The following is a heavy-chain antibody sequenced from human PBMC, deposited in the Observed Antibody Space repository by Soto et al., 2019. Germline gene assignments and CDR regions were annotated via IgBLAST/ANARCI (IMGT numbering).Heavy chain of an antibody. D-gene: IGHD3-22*01. J-gene: IGHJ5*02. CDR3: ASSYYYDSSGYSP. CDR2: ISYDGSNK. CDR1: GFTFSSYA. V-gene: IGHV3-30-3*01. Sequence: QVQLVESGGGVVQPGRSLRLSCAASGFTFSSYAMHWVRQAPGKGLEWVAVISYDGSNKYYADSVKGRFTISRDNSKSTLYLQMNSLRAEDTAVYYCASSYYYDSSGYSPWGQGTLVTVSS.